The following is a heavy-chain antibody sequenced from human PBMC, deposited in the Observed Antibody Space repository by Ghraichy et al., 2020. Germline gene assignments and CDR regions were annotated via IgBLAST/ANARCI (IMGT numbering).Heavy chain of an antibody. J-gene: IGHJ4*02. Sequence: GGSLRLSCAASGFTFSSYAMSWVRQAPGKGLEWVSAISGSGGSTYYADSVKGRFTISRDNSKNTLYLQMNSLRAEDTAVYYCAKRARRITMIVVVMDYFDYWGQGTLVTVSS. CDR3: AKRARRITMIVVVMDYFDY. V-gene: IGHV3-23*01. D-gene: IGHD3-22*01. CDR1: GFTFSSYA. CDR2: ISGSGGST.